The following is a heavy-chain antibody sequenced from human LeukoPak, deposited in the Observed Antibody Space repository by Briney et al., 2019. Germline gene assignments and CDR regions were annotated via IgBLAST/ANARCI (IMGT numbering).Heavy chain of an antibody. Sequence: GGSLRLSCAASGFTFSNYWMHWVRQAPGKGLVWVSRINSDGINTSYADSVKGRFTISRDNSKNTLYLQMNSLRSDDTAVYYCARGLYYYDSSGYHNDAFDIWGQGTMVTVSS. CDR2: INSDGINT. CDR1: GFTFSNYW. D-gene: IGHD3-22*01. CDR3: ARGLYYYDSSGYHNDAFDI. J-gene: IGHJ3*02. V-gene: IGHV3-74*01.